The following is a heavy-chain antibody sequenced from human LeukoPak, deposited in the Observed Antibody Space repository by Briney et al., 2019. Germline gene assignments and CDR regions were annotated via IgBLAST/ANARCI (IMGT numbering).Heavy chain of an antibody. CDR3: AKGRNEDGDAALNY. J-gene: IGHJ4*02. D-gene: IGHD4-17*01. CDR2: IGGSGGST. Sequence: GGSLRLSCAASGFTFRSNAMTWVRQAPGKGPEWVSSIGGSGGSTYFADSVKGRFTISRDTSKNTLYLQMNSLRAEDTAVYYCAKGRNEDGDAALNYWGQGTLVTVSS. V-gene: IGHV3-23*01. CDR1: GFTFRSNA.